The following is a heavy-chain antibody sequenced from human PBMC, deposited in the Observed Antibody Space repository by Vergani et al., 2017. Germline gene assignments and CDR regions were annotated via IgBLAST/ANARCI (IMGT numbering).Heavy chain of an antibody. V-gene: IGHV3-64*01. J-gene: IGHJ4*02. CDR1: GFTFRNYI. CDR3: ARGGLPFDY. Sequence: EVNMVESGGGLVQPGGSLRLSCAASGFTFRNYIMHWVRQSPGRGLEYVSGISRDGGDTYHASSVRGRFTISRDNAKNSLYLQLNSLRAEDTAVYYCARGGLPFDYWGQGTLVTVSS. CDR2: ISRDGGDT. D-gene: IGHD5-18*01.